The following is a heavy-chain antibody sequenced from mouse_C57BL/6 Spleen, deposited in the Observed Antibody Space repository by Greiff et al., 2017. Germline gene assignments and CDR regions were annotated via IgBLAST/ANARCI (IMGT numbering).Heavy chain of an antibody. D-gene: IGHD1-1*01. J-gene: IGHJ1*03. CDR1: GYAFSSYW. CDR3: ARRYGSSSWYFDV. Sequence: QVQLQQSGAELVKPGASVKISCKASGYAFSSYWMNWVKQRPGKGLEWIGQIYPGDGDTNYNGKFKGQATLTADKSSSTAYMQLSSLTSEDYAVYCCARRYGSSSWYFDVWGTGTTVTVSS. CDR2: IYPGDGDT. V-gene: IGHV1-80*01.